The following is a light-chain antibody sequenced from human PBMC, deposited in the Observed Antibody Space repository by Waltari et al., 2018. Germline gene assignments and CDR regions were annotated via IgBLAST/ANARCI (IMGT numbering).Light chain of an antibody. J-gene: IGKJ3*01. CDR3: QQYFDTPS. V-gene: IGKV4-1*01. CDR1: QSLLYRANNKNY. Sequence: DIVMTQSPDSLAVSLGERATIKCKSGQSLLYRANNKNYLAWYQQKPGPPPKRLIYWASTRDAGVPDRFSGRGSGTDFTLTISSLQAADVAVYYCQQYFDTPSFGPGTKVEIK. CDR2: WAS.